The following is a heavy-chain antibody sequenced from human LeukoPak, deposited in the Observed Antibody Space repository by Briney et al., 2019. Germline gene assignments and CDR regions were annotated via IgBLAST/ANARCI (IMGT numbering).Heavy chain of an antibody. CDR3: ARGTTYYYDSSGYPMDV. J-gene: IGHJ6*04. D-gene: IGHD3-22*01. CDR1: GFTFDDYG. CDR2: INWNGGST. V-gene: IGHV3-20*04. Sequence: GGSLRLSCAASGFTFDDYGMSWVRQAPGKGLEWVSGINWNGGSTVYADSVKGRFTISRDNAKNSLYLQMNSLRAEDTALYYCARGTTYYYDSSGYPMDVWGKGTTVTVSS.